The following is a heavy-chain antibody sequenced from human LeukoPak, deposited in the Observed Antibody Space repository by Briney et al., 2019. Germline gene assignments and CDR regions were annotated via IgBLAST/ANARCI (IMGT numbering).Heavy chain of an antibody. CDR3: ARHMGVNYYDSSGYLTRPFDY. CDR2: IYYSGST. D-gene: IGHD3-22*01. V-gene: IGHV4-59*08. J-gene: IGHJ4*02. CDR1: GGSISSYY. Sequence: SETLSLTCTVPGGSISSYYWSWIRQPPGKGLEWIGYIYYSGSTNYNPSLKSRVTISVDTSKNQFSLKLSSVTAADTAVYYCARHMGVNYYDSSGYLTRPFDYWGQGTLVTVSS.